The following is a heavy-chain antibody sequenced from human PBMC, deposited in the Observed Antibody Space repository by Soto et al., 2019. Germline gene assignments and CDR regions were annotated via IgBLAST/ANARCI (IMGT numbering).Heavy chain of an antibody. Sequence: GESLKISCKGSGYTFISNWSGWVRQMPGKGLEWVGIIYPGDSETRYSPSFQGQVTISADKSINTAYLQWSSLKASDTAIYYCARTFGGHLYSFDFWGQGTLVTVSS. D-gene: IGHD3-16*01. V-gene: IGHV5-51*01. CDR3: ARTFGGHLYSFDF. CDR1: GYTFISNW. J-gene: IGHJ4*02. CDR2: IYPGDSET.